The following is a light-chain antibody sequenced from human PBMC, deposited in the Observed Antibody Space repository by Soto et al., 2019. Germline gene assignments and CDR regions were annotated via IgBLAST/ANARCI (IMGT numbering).Light chain of an antibody. CDR1: QRVSSSY. Sequence: EIVLTQSPGTLSLSPGERVTLSCRASQRVSSSYLAWYRQKPGQTPRLLIYGASTRATGIPDRVSGSGSGTDFTLTISRLEPEDFAVYYCQQYGSSPFTFRQGTKLEIK. J-gene: IGKJ2*01. CDR2: GAS. CDR3: QQYGSSPFT. V-gene: IGKV3-20*01.